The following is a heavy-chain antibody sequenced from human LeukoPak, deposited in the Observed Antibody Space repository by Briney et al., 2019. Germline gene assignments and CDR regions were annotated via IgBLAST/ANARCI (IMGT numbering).Heavy chain of an antibody. V-gene: IGHV4-4*02. Sequence: SETLSLTCAVSGGSISSSNWWSWVRQPPGKGLEWIGEIYHSGSTNYNPSLKSRVTISVDKSKNQFSLKLSSVTAADTAGYYCAGRSDQSSDAFNIWGQGTMVTVSS. CDR2: IYHSGST. CDR3: AGRSDQSSDAFNI. J-gene: IGHJ3*02. D-gene: IGHD2-15*01. CDR1: GGSISSSNW.